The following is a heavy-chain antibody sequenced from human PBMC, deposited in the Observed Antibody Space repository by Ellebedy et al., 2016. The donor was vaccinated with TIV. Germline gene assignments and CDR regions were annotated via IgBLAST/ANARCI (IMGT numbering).Heavy chain of an antibody. CDR1: GFIFTDYD. Sequence: GESLKISXAASGFIFTDYDMHWDRQAPGKGLEWVAVISYDGSKIYYTDSVKGRFTISRDNTKNTVYLQMNSLRAEDTAVYYCSKPLGRDSGYDFAFDIWGQGTMVTVSS. CDR2: ISYDGSKI. CDR3: SKPLGRDSGYDFAFDI. V-gene: IGHV3-30*18. D-gene: IGHD5-12*01. J-gene: IGHJ3*02.